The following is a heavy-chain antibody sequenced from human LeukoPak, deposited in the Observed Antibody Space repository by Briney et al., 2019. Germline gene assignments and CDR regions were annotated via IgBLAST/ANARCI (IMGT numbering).Heavy chain of an antibody. Sequence: PGRSLRLSCAASGFTFSSYAMHWVRQAPGKGLEWVAVISYDGSNKYYADSVKGRFTIPRDNSKNTLYLQMNSLRAEDTAVYYCARVRSAYYDSPSDYWGQGTLVTVSS. D-gene: IGHD3-22*01. V-gene: IGHV3-30*04. CDR1: GFTFSSYA. J-gene: IGHJ4*02. CDR2: ISYDGSNK. CDR3: ARVRSAYYDSPSDY.